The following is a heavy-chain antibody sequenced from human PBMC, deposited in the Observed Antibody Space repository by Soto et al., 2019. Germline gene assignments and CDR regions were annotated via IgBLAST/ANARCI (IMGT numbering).Heavy chain of an antibody. D-gene: IGHD3-3*01. CDR2: IDTHSGDT. CDR1: GYTFNEYG. V-gene: IGHV1-3*04. J-gene: IGHJ5*02. CDR3: ARDKMRFFLGTPRFNWLDP. Sequence: GASVKVSCKSSGYTFNEYGIHWVRQAPGQRPEWMGWIDTHSGDTRYSQRFQDRLTLTRETSANTVYMNLGSLRPEDTAVYFCARDKMRFFLGTPRFNWLDPWGQGTLVTVSS.